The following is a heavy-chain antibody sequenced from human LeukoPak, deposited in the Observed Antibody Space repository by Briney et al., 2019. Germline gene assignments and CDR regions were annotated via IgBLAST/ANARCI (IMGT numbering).Heavy chain of an antibody. Sequence: PGGSLRLSCAASGFPFSSYWMHWVRQAPGKGLMWVSQISPDGSQTFYADSVKGRFTISRDNAKNTLFLQMDSLRAEDTALYYCVRSLRSADFWGQGTLVTVSS. V-gene: IGHV3-74*01. J-gene: IGHJ4*02. CDR2: ISPDGSQT. CDR1: GFPFSSYW. CDR3: VRSLRSADF.